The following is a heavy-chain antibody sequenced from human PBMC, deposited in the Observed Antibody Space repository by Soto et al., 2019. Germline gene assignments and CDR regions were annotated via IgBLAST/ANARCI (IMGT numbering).Heavy chain of an antibody. D-gene: IGHD3-3*01. V-gene: IGHV1-8*01. CDR2: MNPNSGNT. J-gene: IGHJ4*02. CDR1: GYTFTSYD. Sequence: GASVKVSCKASGYTFTSYDINWVRQATGQGLEWMGWMNPNSGNTGYAQKFQGRVTMTRNTSISTAYMELSSLRSEDTAVYYCARGLRFLEWLAYWGQGTLVTVSS. CDR3: ARGLRFLEWLAY.